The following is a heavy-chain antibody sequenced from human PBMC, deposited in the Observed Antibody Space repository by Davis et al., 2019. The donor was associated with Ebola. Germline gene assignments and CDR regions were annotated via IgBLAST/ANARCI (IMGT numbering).Heavy chain of an antibody. V-gene: IGHV4-59*01. CDR2: IYYSGST. CDR1: GGSISSYY. D-gene: IGHD2-2*02. J-gene: IGHJ6*03. Sequence: PSETLSLTCTVSGGSISSYYWSWVRQPPGKGLGWIGYIYYSGSTNYNPSLKSRVTISVDTSKNQFSLKLSYVTAADTAVYYCARGGLDIVVVPAAIYNYYMDVWGKGTTVTVSS. CDR3: ARGGLDIVVVPAAIYNYYMDV.